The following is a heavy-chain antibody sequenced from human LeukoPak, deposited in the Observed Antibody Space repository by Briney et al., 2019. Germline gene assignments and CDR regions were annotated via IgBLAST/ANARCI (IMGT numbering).Heavy chain of an antibody. CDR1: GFTVSSNY. J-gene: IGHJ3*02. CDR2: IYSGGST. CDR3: AKDLLTGNDAFDI. Sequence: PGGSLRLSCAASGFTVSSNYMSWVRQAPGKGLEWVSVIYSGGSTYYADSVKGRFTISRDNSKNTLYLQMNSLRAEDTAGYYCAKDLLTGNDAFDIWGQGTMVTVSS. V-gene: IGHV3-66*01. D-gene: IGHD7-27*01.